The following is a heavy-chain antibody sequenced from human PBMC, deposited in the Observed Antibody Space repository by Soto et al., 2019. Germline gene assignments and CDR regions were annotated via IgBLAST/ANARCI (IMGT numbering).Heavy chain of an antibody. CDR1: GYPFTGYY. J-gene: IGHJ4*02. D-gene: IGHD1-26*01. CDR3: ARDGLWSGSYYFDY. CDR2: IIPIFGTA. V-gene: IGHV1-69*13. Sequence: GASVKVSCKASGYPFTGYYMHCVRQAPGQGLEWMGGIIPIFGTANYAQKFQGRVTITADESTSTAYMELSSLRSEDTAVYYCARDGLWSGSYYFDYWGQGTMVTVSS.